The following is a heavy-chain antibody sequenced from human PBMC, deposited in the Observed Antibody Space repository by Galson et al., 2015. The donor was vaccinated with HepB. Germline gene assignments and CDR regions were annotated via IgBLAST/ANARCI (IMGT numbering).Heavy chain of an antibody. CDR3: AKGYGLFDS. CDR2: ISGNGDST. J-gene: IGHJ5*01. CDR1: GLAFDTHA. D-gene: IGHD5-18*01. V-gene: IGHV3-23*01. Sequence: SLRLSCAASGLAFDTHAMSWVRQAPGRGLEWISGISGNGDSTFYVDSVKGRFTVSRDNSNNMLYLQMNSLRAEDAGLYFCAKGYGLFDSWGQGILVTVSS.